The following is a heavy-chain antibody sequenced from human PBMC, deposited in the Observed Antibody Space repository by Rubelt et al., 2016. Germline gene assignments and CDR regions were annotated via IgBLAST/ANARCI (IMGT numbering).Heavy chain of an antibody. CDR3: ARGNDLGDGYVDY. D-gene: IGHD2-21*02. J-gene: IGHJ4*02. Sequence: QVQLKQWGAGLLKPSETLSLTCAVYGGSFSGYYWSWIRQPPGKGLEWIGYIYYSGSTNYNPSLKSRVTISVDTSKNQFSLKLSYVTAADTAVYFCARGNDLGDGYVDYWGQGTLVTVSS. CDR1: GGSFSGYY. V-gene: IGHV4-34*11. CDR2: IYYSGST.